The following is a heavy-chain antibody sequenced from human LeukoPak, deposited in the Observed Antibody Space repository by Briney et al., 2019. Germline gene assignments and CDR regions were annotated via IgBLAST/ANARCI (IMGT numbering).Heavy chain of an antibody. Sequence: SGPTLVNPTQTLTLTCTFSGFSLRTSGMCVSWIRQPPVKALEWLALIDWDDDKYYITSLKTRLTISKDTSKNQVVLTMTNMDPVDTATYYCARISRYYGSGSYSHFDYWGQGTLVTVSS. CDR2: IDWDDDK. D-gene: IGHD3-10*01. V-gene: IGHV2-70*01. CDR3: ARISRYYGSGSYSHFDY. J-gene: IGHJ4*02. CDR1: GFSLRTSGMC.